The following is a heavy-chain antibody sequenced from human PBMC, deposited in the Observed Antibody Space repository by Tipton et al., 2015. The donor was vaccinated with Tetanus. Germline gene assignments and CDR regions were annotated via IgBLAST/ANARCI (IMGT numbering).Heavy chain of an antibody. V-gene: IGHV1-69*01. CDR2: IIPMFVTP. CDR1: GGTFSRNA. D-gene: IGHD3-22*01. Sequence: QLVQSGAEVRKPGSSVKVSCKASGGTFSRNAFNWVRQAPGQRLEWMGGIIPMFVTPSYAQKFQAKITITADESTRTAYMELSSLGSEDTAVYYCARGGVLSYESGSNALDVWGQGTLVTVSS. J-gene: IGHJ3*01. CDR3: ARGGVLSYESGSNALDV.